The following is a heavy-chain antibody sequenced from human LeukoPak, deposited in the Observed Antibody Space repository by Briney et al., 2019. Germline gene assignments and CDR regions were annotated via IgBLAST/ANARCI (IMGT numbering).Heavy chain of an antibody. Sequence: SQTLSLACAISGDSVSSNSAAWNWIRQSPSRGLEWLGRTYYRSKWYNDYAVSVKSRITINPDTSKNQFSLQLNSVTPEDTAVYYCARARAVAGIWSPYYFDYWGQGTLVTVSS. CDR2: TYYRSKWYN. CDR3: ARARAVAGIWSPYYFDY. D-gene: IGHD6-19*01. V-gene: IGHV6-1*01. J-gene: IGHJ4*02. CDR1: GDSVSSNSAA.